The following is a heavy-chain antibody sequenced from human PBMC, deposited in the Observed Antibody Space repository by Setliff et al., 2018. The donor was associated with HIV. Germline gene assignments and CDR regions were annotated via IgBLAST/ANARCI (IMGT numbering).Heavy chain of an antibody. V-gene: IGHV1-2*06. J-gene: IGHJ3*01. CDR2: ISPNNGAA. Sequence: ASVKVSCKATEYMILAYKMNWVRQAPGQGLEWIGRISPNNGAAEYAPKFQGRVIMTLDASISTAYLEIPRLTSDDAAVYYCTRPRVFDSFDVWGQGTMVTVSS. CDR3: TRPRVFDSFDV. CDR1: EYMILAYK.